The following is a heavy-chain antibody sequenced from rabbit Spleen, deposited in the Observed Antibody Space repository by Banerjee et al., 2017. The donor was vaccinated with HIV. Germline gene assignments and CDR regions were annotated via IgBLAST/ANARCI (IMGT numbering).Heavy chain of an antibody. Sequence: QSLEESGGDLVKPEGSLTLTCKASGFDFSSSYWMCWVRQAPGKGLEWIGCIYDGNSGSAFYASWAKGRFTISKTSSTTVTLQMTSLTAADTATYFCARDNNYYIGFDLWGPGTLVTVS. V-gene: IGHV1S40*01. CDR1: GFDFSSSYW. D-gene: IGHD1-1*01. J-gene: IGHJ4*01. CDR2: IYDGNSGSA. CDR3: ARDNNYYIGFDL.